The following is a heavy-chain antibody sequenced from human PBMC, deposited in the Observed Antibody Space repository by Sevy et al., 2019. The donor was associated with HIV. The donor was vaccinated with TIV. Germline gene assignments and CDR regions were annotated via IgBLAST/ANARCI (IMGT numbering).Heavy chain of an antibody. CDR2: VIHSGGT. D-gene: IGHD2-15*01. CDR1: GGSIASGDHT. Sequence: SETLSLTCTVSGGSIASGDHTWTWIRQPPGQALEWIGYVIHSGGTFYNPSLRSRVTISVDTSKNQFSLNLSSVTAADTAVYYCAREVVLHGYFDYWGQGILVTVSS. J-gene: IGHJ4*02. CDR3: AREVVLHGYFDY. V-gene: IGHV4-30-2*01.